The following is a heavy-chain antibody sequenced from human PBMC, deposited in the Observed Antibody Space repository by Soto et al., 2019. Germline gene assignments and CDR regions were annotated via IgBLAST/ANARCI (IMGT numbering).Heavy chain of an antibody. V-gene: IGHV1-69*06. CDR1: RGTFSSYA. D-gene: IGHD1-7*01. CDR3: ARESLGTSWFDP. CDR2: IIPIFGTA. Sequence: SVKVSCKAYRGTFSSYAISWVRQSPGQGLEWMGGIIPIFGTANYAQKFQGRVTITADKSTSTAYMELISLRSEDTAVYYCARESLGTSWFDPWGQGTLVTVSS. J-gene: IGHJ5*02.